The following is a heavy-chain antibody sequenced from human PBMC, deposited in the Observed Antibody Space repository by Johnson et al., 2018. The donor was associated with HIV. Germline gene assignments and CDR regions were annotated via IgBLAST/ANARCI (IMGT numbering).Heavy chain of an antibody. CDR1: GFIFSSYA. CDR3: AKPPSMWADAFDI. J-gene: IGHJ3*02. V-gene: IGHV3-23*04. Sequence: VQLVESGGGLVQPGGSLRLSCAASGFIFSSYAMSWVRQGPGKGLEWVSGISGSGSSTHYAESVKGRFTISRDNSKNTLYLQMNSLRVEDTAIYYCAKPPSMWADAFDIWGQGTMVTVSS. D-gene: IGHD1-26*01. CDR2: ISGSGSST.